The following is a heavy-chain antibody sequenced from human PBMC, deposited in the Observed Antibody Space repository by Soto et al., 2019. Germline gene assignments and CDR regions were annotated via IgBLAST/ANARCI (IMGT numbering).Heavy chain of an antibody. J-gene: IGHJ4*02. CDR2: IYPGDSDT. CDR3: ARQRLWGTSGYYYFEN. Sequence: GASLKISCKGSGHIFSNYWIGWVRQMPGKGLEWMGIIYPGDSDTRYSPSFQGQVTITVDKSINTAYLQWSRLKASDTAIYYCARQRLWGTSGYYYFENWGQGTLVTVSS. V-gene: IGHV5-51*01. CDR1: GHIFSNYW. D-gene: IGHD3-22*01.